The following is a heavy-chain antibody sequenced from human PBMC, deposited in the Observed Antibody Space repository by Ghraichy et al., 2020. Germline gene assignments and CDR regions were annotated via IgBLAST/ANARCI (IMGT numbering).Heavy chain of an antibody. CDR1: GGSISSYY. V-gene: IGHV4-59*01. D-gene: IGHD1-7*01. Sequence: SETLSLTCTVSGGSISSYYWSWIRQPPGKGLEWIGYIYYSGSTNYNPSLKSRVTILVDTSKNQFSLKLSSVTAADTAVYYCAREGGNYPYFDYWGQGTLVTVSS. CDR3: AREGGNYPYFDY. J-gene: IGHJ4*02. CDR2: IYYSGST.